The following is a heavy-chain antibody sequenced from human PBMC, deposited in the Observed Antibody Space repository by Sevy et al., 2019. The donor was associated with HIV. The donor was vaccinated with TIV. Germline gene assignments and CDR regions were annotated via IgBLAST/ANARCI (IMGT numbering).Heavy chain of an antibody. CDR3: VKVPYCSSGGCYSAFDY. J-gene: IGHJ4*02. V-gene: IGHV3-64D*06. D-gene: IGHD2-15*01. CDR1: GFTFSSYE. Sequence: GGSLRLSCSASGFTFSSYEMFWVRQAPGKGLEYISAISTNGGTTYYADSVKGRFTISRDNSKHTLDLQMSSLRPEDTAVYYCVKVPYCSSGGCYSAFDYWGQGTLVTVSS. CDR2: ISTNGGTT.